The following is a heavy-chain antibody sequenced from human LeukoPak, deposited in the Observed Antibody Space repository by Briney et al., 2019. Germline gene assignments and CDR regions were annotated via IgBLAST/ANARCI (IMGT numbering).Heavy chain of an antibody. V-gene: IGHV4-30-2*01. J-gene: IGHJ3*01. CDR1: GASISSGDYF. CDR3: ANADRFCSGSCHVPDAFDF. Sequence: SQTLSLTCTVSGASISSGDYFWTWIRQPPGKGLEWIGYIFDNGRTDFNPSLKSRVTISVDRPKNQFSLRLSSVTAADTAVYYCANADRFCSGSCHVPDAFDFWGQGTMVTVSS. CDR2: IFDNGRT. D-gene: IGHD2-15*01.